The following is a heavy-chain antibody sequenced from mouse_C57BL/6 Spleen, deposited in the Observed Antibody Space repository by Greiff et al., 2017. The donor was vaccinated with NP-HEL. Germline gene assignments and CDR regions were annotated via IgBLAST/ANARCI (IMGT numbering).Heavy chain of an antibody. CDR2: IDPENGDT. Sequence: EVQLQESGAELVRPGASVKLSCTASGFNITDDYMHWVKQRPEQGLEWIGWIDPENGDTEYASKFQGKATITADTSSNTAYLQLSSLTSEDTAVYYCTTLYYYGSSDGGGFDVWGTGTTVTVSS. CDR1: GFNITDDY. D-gene: IGHD1-1*01. CDR3: TTLYYYGSSDGGGFDV. V-gene: IGHV14-4*01. J-gene: IGHJ1*03.